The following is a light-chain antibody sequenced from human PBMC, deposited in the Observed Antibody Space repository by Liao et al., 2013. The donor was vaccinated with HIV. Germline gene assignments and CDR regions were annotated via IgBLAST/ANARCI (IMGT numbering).Light chain of an antibody. CDR1: ELGDKY. CDR2: QDS. J-gene: IGLJ2*01. V-gene: IGLV3-1*01. CDR3: QAWDSSTVV. Sequence: SDELTQPSSVSVSPGQTATITCSGDELGDKYASWYQQRPGQSPVLVIYQDSKRPSGIPERFSGSNSGNTATLTISGTQAMDEADYYCQAWDSSTVVFGGGTKLTVL.